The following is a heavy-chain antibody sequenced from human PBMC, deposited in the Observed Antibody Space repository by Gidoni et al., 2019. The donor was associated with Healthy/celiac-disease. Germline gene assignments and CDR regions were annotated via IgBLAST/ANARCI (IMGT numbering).Heavy chain of an antibody. CDR2: IYYSGST. J-gene: IGHJ4*02. V-gene: IGHV4-39*01. D-gene: IGHD6-13*01. CDR1: GGSISSSSYY. Sequence: QLQLQESGPGLVKPSETLSLTCTVSGGSISSSSYYWGWIRQPPGKGLEWIGSIYYSGSTYYNPSLKSRVTISVDTSKNQFSLKLSSVTAADTAVYYCARRRGIAAAEYYFDYWGQGTLVTVSS. CDR3: ARRRGIAAAEYYFDY.